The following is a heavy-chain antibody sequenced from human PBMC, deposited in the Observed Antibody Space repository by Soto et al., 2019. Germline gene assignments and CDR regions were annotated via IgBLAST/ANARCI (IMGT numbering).Heavy chain of an antibody. Sequence: SETLSLTCAVSGASIISGGYSWSWIRQPPGKGLEWIGYIYPTGSTHYNPSLKSRVTLSVDRSKNHLFLKLSSVTAADTAVYYCARVTTVTTDGMDVWGQGTTVTVSS. J-gene: IGHJ6*02. D-gene: IGHD4-17*01. CDR3: ARVTTVTTDGMDV. V-gene: IGHV4-30-2*01. CDR1: GASIISGGYS. CDR2: IYPTGST.